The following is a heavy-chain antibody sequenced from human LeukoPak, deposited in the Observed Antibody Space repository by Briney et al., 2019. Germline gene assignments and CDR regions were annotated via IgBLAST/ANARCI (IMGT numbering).Heavy chain of an antibody. J-gene: IGHJ3*01. V-gene: IGHV1-18*01. CDR3: ARHRRRRLYYDSSGYYHDAFDF. CDR1: GYTFTNYG. D-gene: IGHD3-22*01. CDR2: ISAYSGNT. Sequence: ASVKVSCKTSGYTFTNYGINWVRQAPGQGLEWMGWISAYSGNTNYAQRFQGRVTMTTDTSTSTAYTELRSLRSDDTAVYFCARHRRRRLYYDSSGYYHDAFDFWGQGTMVTVSS.